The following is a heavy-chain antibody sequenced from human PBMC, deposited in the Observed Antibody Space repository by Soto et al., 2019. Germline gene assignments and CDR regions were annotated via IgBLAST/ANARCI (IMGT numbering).Heavy chain of an antibody. J-gene: IGHJ6*02. V-gene: IGHV1-69*13. CDR1: GGTFSTHS. Sequence: SVKVSCKGSGGTFSTHSIIWVLQAPGHGLEWMGGIIPISGTTYYTQKFQGRVTITADEPTSTAFMELSSLKSEDTAVFYCARGYCSGGNCYSGMDVWGQGTMVTVSS. D-gene: IGHD2-15*01. CDR3: ARGYCSGGNCYSGMDV. CDR2: IIPISGTT.